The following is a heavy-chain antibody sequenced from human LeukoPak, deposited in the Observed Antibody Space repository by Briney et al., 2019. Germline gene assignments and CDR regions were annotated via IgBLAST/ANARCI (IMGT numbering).Heavy chain of an antibody. CDR2: ISGSGGST. CDR1: GFTVSSNY. CDR3: AKRAGYSSGALQH. V-gene: IGHV3-23*01. J-gene: IGHJ1*01. D-gene: IGHD6-19*01. Sequence: GGSLRLSCAASGFTVSSNYMSWVRQAPGKGLEWVSAISGSGGSTYYADSVKGRFTISRDNSKNTLYLQMNSLRAEDTAVYYCAKRAGYSSGALQHWGQGTLVTVSS.